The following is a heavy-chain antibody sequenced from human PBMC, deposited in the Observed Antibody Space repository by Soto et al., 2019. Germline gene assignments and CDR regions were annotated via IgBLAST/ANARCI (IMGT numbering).Heavy chain of an antibody. Sequence: QVQLVQSGAEVKKPGASVKVSCKASGYTFTSYGISWVRQAPGQGLEWMGWISAYNGNTNYAQKHQGRVNMTTDTTTRAAYMELRGVRPDDTAVYYCARIRWWVRGQPAILGWYYDRTSDYWGQGPLVTVSS. V-gene: IGHV1-18*01. J-gene: IGHJ4*02. CDR2: ISAYNGNT. D-gene: IGHD2-21*01. CDR3: ARIRWWVRGQPAILGWYYDRTSDY. CDR1: GYTFTSYG.